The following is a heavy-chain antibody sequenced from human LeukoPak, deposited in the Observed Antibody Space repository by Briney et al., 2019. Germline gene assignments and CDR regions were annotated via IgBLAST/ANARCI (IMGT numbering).Heavy chain of an antibody. CDR1: GGTFSSYA. Sequence: GSSVKVSCKASGGTFSSYAISWVRQAPGQGLEWMGRIIPILGIANYAQKFQGRATITADKSTSTAYMELSSLRSEDTAVYYCAREFRYGYYGMDVWGQGTTVTVSS. D-gene: IGHD3-9*01. V-gene: IGHV1-69*04. CDR2: IIPILGIA. J-gene: IGHJ6*02. CDR3: AREFRYGYYGMDV.